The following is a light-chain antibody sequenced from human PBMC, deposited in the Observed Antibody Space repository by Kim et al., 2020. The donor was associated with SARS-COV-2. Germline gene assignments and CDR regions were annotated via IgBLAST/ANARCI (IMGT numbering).Light chain of an antibody. CDR1: QSVSSYY. J-gene: IGKJ1*01. CDR3: QQYGRSPWT. CDR2: GAS. V-gene: IGKV3-20*01. Sequence: EIVLTQSPGTLSLSPGERATLSCRASQSVSSYYLAWYQQKPGQAPRLLIYGASGRATGIPDRFSGSGSGTDFTLTISRLEPEDFAVFYCQQYGRSPWTFGQGTKVEIK.